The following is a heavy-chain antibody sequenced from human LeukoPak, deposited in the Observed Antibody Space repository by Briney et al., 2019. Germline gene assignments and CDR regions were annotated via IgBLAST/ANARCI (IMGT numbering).Heavy chain of an antibody. D-gene: IGHD3-16*02. CDR2: IKSKTDGGTT. J-gene: IGHJ4*02. V-gene: IGHV3-15*01. Sequence: GGSLRLSCAASGFTFSSYAMSWVRQAPGKGLEWVGRIKSKTDGGTTDYAAPVKGRFTISRDDSKNTLYLQMNSLKTEDTAVYYCTTDFMITFGGVIVFDYWGQGTLVTVSS. CDR3: TTDFMITFGGVIVFDY. CDR1: GFTFSSYA.